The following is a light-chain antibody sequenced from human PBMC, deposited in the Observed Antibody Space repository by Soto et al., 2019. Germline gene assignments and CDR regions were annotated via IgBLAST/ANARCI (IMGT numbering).Light chain of an antibody. Sequence: DIQMTQSPSTLSASVGDRVTITCRASQTINNWLAWYPQKPGKAPKLLIYDVSTLESGVPSRFSGSGSGTDFTLTIGSPQPDDFATYYCQQYQDYSYTFGQGTKVEIK. CDR2: DVS. CDR3: QQYQDYSYT. V-gene: IGKV1-5*01. J-gene: IGKJ2*01. CDR1: QTINNW.